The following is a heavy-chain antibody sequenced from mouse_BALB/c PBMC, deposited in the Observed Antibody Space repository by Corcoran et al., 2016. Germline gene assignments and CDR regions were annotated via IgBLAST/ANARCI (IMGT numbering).Heavy chain of an antibody. CDR1: GYTFTDYV. Sequence: QAQLQQSGPELVKPGASVKMSCKASGYTFTDYVISWVKQRTGQGLEWIGEIYPGSGSTYYNEKFKGKATLTADKSSNTAYMQLSSLTSEDSAVYCCATYWYFDVWGAGTTVTVSS. CDR2: IYPGSGST. CDR3: ATYWYFDV. V-gene: IGHV1-81*01. J-gene: IGHJ1*01.